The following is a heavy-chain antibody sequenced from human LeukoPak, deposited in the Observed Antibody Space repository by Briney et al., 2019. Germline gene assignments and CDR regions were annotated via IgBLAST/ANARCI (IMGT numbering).Heavy chain of an antibody. CDR3: ARVSPGSYGMDV. CDR1: GGSISSYY. V-gene: IGHV4-59*01. Sequence: SETLSLTCTVSGGSISSYYWSWIRQPPGKGLEWIGYIYYSGSTNYNPSLKSRVTISVDTSKNQFSLKLSPVTAADTAVYYCARVSPGSYGMDVWGQGTTVTVSS. D-gene: IGHD3-10*01. CDR2: IYYSGST. J-gene: IGHJ6*02.